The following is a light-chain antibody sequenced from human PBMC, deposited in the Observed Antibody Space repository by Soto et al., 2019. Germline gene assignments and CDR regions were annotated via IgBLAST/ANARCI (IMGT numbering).Light chain of an antibody. V-gene: IGLV2-14*01. CDR3: FSFTTDWTHV. CDR1: SSDVGAYNY. Sequence: QSALTQPASVSGSPGRSITISCTGTSSDVGAYNYVSWFQQHPGKAPTLIISEVSNRPSGVSNRFSGSKSGNAASLTISGLQAEDEADYFCFSFTTDWTHVFGTGTKVTVL. J-gene: IGLJ1*01. CDR2: EVS.